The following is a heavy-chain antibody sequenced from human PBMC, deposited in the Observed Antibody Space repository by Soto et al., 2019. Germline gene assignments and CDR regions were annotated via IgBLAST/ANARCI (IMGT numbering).Heavy chain of an antibody. CDR1: GVFISSFY. V-gene: IGHV4-59*08. CDR3: ARMVIGYCSGDSCYSYAEAHDI. CDR2: FYYSGST. Sequence: SETLSLTCTVSGVFISSFYWSWIRQPPGKGLEWIGYFYYSGSTTYNPSLRSRVTISVDTSKNQFSLNLSSVTAADTAVYSCARMVIGYCSGDSCYSYAEAHDIWGQGILVTVSS. D-gene: IGHD2-15*01. J-gene: IGHJ4*02.